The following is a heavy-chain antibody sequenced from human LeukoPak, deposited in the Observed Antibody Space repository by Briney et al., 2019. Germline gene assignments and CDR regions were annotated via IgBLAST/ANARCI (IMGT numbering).Heavy chain of an antibody. CDR2: IYSSGST. Sequence: PSETLSLACTVSGGSMSKSYWNWIRQPPGKGLEWIGYIYSSGSTNYNPSLKSRVTISLDTSRTQSSLELTSATAADTAVYYCARGPTYLDYFDYWGQGTVVTVSS. J-gene: IGHJ4*02. CDR1: GGSMSKSY. D-gene: IGHD2/OR15-2a*01. V-gene: IGHV4-59*01. CDR3: ARGPTYLDYFDY.